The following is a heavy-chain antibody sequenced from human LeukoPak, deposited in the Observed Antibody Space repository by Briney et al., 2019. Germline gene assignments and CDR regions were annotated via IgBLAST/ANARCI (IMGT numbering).Heavy chain of an antibody. CDR1: GDSVSSNSAA. CDR2: TYYRSKWYN. CDR3: ARELTGFDY. V-gene: IGHV6-1*01. D-gene: IGHD7-27*01. J-gene: IGHJ4*02. Sequence: SQTLSLTCAISGDSVSSNSAAWNWIRHSPSRGLEWLGRTYYRSKWYNEYAISVKSPITINAGTSKTQFSLQLNSVTPEDTAVYYCARELTGFDYWGQGTLVTVSS.